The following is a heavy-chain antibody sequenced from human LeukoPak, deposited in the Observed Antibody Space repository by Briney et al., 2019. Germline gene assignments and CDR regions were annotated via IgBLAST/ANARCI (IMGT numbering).Heavy chain of an antibody. J-gene: IGHJ5*02. CDR1: GFTFSSYA. CDR2: IYSGGTA. CDR3: ARDPTRGDYVWGST. Sequence: PGGSLRLSCAASGFTFSSYAMSWVRQAPGKGPEWVSVIYSGGTAYYADSVKGRFTISRDNSKNTLYLQMNSLRADDTAVYYCARDPTRGDYVWGSTWGQGTLVTVSS. V-gene: IGHV3-23*03. D-gene: IGHD3-16*01.